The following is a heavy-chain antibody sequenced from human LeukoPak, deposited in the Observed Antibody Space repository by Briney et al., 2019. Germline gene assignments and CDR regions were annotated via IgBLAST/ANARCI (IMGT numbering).Heavy chain of an antibody. V-gene: IGHV3-15*01. Sequence: GGSLRLSCVVSGVTFSHAWMTWVRQAPGKGLEWVGRIKSKGGGGTTDFAAPVEGRFSISRDDSKNTVFLQMNSLKTEDTAVYYCARDSRGGSGSYYNRGGFDYWGQGTLVTVSS. CDR3: ARDSRGGSGSYYNRGGFDY. D-gene: IGHD3-10*01. J-gene: IGHJ4*02. CDR1: GVTFSHAW. CDR2: IKSKGGGGTT.